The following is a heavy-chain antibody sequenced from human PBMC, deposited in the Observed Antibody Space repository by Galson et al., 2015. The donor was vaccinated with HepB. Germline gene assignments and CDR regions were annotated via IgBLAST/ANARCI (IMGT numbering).Heavy chain of an antibody. J-gene: IGHJ3*02. CDR1: GGTFSSYA. V-gene: IGHV1-69*13. CDR2: IIPIFGTA. Sequence: SVKVSCKASGGTFSSYAISWVRQAPGQGLEWMGGIIPIFGTANYAQKFQGRVTITADESTSTAYMELSSLRSEDTAVYYCARERGIQNEAITAAFDIWGQGTMVTVSS. D-gene: IGHD5-18*01. CDR3: ARERGIQNEAITAAFDI.